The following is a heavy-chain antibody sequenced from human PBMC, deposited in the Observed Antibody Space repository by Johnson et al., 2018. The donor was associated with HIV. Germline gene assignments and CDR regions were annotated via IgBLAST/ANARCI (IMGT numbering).Heavy chain of an antibody. J-gene: IGHJ3*02. Sequence: VQLVESGGGLVQPGGSLRLSCAASGFTFISYWMSWVRQAPGKGLEWVANIKQDGSEKYYVDSVKGRFTISRDNAKNSLYLQMNSLRAEDTAVYYCARVAMIVDAFDIWGQGTMVTVSS. CDR3: ARVAMIVDAFDI. CDR2: IKQDGSEK. CDR1: GFTFISYW. D-gene: IGHD3-22*01. V-gene: IGHV3-7*01.